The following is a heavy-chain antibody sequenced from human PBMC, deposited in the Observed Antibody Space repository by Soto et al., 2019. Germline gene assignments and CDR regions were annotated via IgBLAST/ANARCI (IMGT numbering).Heavy chain of an antibody. J-gene: IGHJ4*02. CDR1: GFTFSSYG. D-gene: IGHD2-15*01. CDR2: IWYDGSNK. V-gene: IGHV3-33*01. CDR3: ARDLSRMVGPFDY. Sequence: QVQLVESGGGVVQPGRSLRLSCAASGFTFSSYGMHWVRQAPGKGLEWVAVIWYDGSNKYYADSVKGRFTISRDNSKKPVYLQMNSLRAEDTAVYYCARDLSRMVGPFDYWGQGTLVTVSS.